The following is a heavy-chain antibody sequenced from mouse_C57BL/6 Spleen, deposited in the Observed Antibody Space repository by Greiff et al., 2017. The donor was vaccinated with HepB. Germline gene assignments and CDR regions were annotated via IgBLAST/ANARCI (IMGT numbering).Heavy chain of an antibody. CDR3: ARWDDYEGYYFDY. CDR2: ISYDGSN. CDR1: GYSITSGYY. D-gene: IGHD2-4*01. V-gene: IGHV3-6*01. Sequence: DVKLQESGPGLVKPSQSLSLTCSVTGYSITSGYYWNWIRQFPGNKLEWMGYISYDGSNNYNPSLKNRISITRDTSKNQFFLKLNSVTTEDTATYYCARWDDYEGYYFDYWGQGTTLTVSS. J-gene: IGHJ2*01.